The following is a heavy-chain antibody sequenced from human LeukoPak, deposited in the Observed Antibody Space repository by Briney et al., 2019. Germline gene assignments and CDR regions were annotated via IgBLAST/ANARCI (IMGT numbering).Heavy chain of an antibody. CDR2: IYYSGST. CDR1: GGSISSYY. CDR3: ARDSNGYSGYDWIQPAYYYGMDV. V-gene: IGHV4-59*12. D-gene: IGHD5-12*01. Sequence: SETLSLTCTVSGGSISSYYWSWIRQPPGKGLEWIGSIYYSGSTYYNPSLKSRVTISVDTSKNQFSLKLSSVTAADTAVYYCARDSNGYSGYDWIQPAYYYGMDVWGQGTTVTVSS. J-gene: IGHJ6*02.